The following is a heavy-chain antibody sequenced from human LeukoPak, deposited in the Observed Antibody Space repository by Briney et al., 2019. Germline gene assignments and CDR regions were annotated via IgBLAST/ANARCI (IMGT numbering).Heavy chain of an antibody. J-gene: IGHJ4*02. V-gene: IGHV3-21*01. CDR1: GFTFNTYN. D-gene: IGHD3-3*01. Sequence: GVLRLSCAASGFTFNTYNMNWVRQAPGKGLEWVSSISTSSGHIYYADSMKGRFTISRDNAKNSLYLQMNSLRAEDTAVYYCAPDTIFGAYWGQGTLVTVSS. CDR3: APDTIFGAY. CDR2: ISTSSGHI.